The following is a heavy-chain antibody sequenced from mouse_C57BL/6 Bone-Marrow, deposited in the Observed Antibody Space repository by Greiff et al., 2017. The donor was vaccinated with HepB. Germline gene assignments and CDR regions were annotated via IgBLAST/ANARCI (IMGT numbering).Heavy chain of an antibody. J-gene: IGHJ1*03. CDR3: ARDRHYGSRDWYFDV. D-gene: IGHD1-1*01. CDR1: GFTFSDYY. CDR2: INYDGSST. V-gene: IGHV5-16*01. Sequence: EVMLVESEGGLVQPGSSMKLSCTASGFTFSDYYMAWVRQVPEKGLEWVANINYDGSSTYYLDSLKSRFIISRDNAKNVLYLQMSSLTSEDTDTYYCARDRHYGSRDWYFDVWGTGTTVTVSS.